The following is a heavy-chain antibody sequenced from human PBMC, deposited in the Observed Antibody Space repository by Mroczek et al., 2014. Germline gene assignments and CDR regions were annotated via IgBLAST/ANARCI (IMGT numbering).Heavy chain of an antibody. CDR1: GFTFSSYG. Sequence: QVQLQESGGGVVQPGRSLRLSCAASGFTFSSYGMHWVRQAPGKGLEWVAVIWYDGSNKYYADSVKGRFTISRDNSKNTLYLQMNSLRAEDTAVYYCARGGPKYCSSTSCYSWFDPWGQGTLVTVSS. J-gene: IGHJ5*02. V-gene: IGHV3-33*01. D-gene: IGHD2-2*02. CDR3: ARGGPKYCSSTSCYSWFDP. CDR2: IWYDGSNK.